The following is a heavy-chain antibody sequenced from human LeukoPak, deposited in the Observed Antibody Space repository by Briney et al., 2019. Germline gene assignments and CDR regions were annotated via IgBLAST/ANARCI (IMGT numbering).Heavy chain of an antibody. CDR3: AKEDGIVGAKELDY. V-gene: IGHV3-23*01. CDR2: ISGGGDGT. Sequence: GGSLRLSCAASGFTFSSYAMSWVRQAPGKGLKWVSAISGGGDGTYYADSVKGRFSISRDNPKNTLYLQMYSLRAEDTAVYYCAKEDGIVGAKELDYWGQGTLVIVSS. J-gene: IGHJ4*02. D-gene: IGHD1-26*01. CDR1: GFTFSSYA.